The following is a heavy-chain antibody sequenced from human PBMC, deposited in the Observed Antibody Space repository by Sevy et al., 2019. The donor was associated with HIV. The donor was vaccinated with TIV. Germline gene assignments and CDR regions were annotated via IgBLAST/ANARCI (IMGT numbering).Heavy chain of an antibody. CDR3: AREGEEFGDYYRTRGMDV. CDR1: VFTFSSYS. J-gene: IGHJ6*02. CDR2: ISSSSSYI. Sequence: GGSLRLSCAASVFTFSSYSMNWVRQAPGKGLEWVSSISSSSSYIYYADSVKGRFTISRDNAKNSLYLQMNSLRAEDTAVYYCAREGEEFGDYYRTRGMDVWGQGTTVTVSS. D-gene: IGHD3-10*01. V-gene: IGHV3-21*01.